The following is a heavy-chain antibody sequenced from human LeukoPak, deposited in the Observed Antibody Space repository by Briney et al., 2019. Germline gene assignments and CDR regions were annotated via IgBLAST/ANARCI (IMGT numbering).Heavy chain of an antibody. CDR3: ARRARDFGDSHAFDV. J-gene: IGHJ3*01. V-gene: IGHV3-11*01. D-gene: IGHD4-17*01. Sequence: GGSLRLSCVASGLTFRDTNLAWIRQAPGKGLEWISYIRRVPTDLYYADSVKGRFTITRDNAKNSLYLQMNSLRAEDTANYYCARRARDFGDSHAFDVWGQGTMVTVSS. CDR1: GLTFRDTN. CDR2: IRRVPTDL.